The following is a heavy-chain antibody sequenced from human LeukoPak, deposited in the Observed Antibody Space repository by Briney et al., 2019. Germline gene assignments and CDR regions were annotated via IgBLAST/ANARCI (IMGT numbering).Heavy chain of an antibody. CDR3: AIEVSYSSSSDI. D-gene: IGHD6-6*01. V-gene: IGHV1-69*05. CDR2: IIPIFGTA. Sequence: VASVKVSCKASGGTFSSYAISWVRQAPGQGLEWMGGIIPIFGTANYAQKFQGRVTITTDESTSTAYMELSSLRSEDTAVYYCAIEVSYSSSSDIWGQGTMVTVSS. CDR1: GGTFSSYA. J-gene: IGHJ3*02.